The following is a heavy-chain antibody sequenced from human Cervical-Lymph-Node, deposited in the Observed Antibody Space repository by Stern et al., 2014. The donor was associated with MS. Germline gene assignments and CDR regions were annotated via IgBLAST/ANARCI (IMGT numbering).Heavy chain of an antibody. Sequence: VQLVESGGAVVQPGRYLRLSCAASGFTFRSYGMHWVRQDPGKELEWVTCISYDGKPKYYAASVKGRFTISRDNSKNTLHLQINSVTPVDTAIYYCARDYEDTSMLFDHCGQGTLVTVSS. V-gene: IGHV3-30*03. D-gene: IGHD2-8*01. CDR3: ARDYEDTSMLFDH. CDR1: GFTFRSYG. CDR2: ISYDGKPK. J-gene: IGHJ4*02.